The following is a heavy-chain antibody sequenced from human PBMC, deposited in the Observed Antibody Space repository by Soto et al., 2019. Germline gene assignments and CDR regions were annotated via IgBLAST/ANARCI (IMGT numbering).Heavy chain of an antibody. CDR1: GYSFTSYW. Sequence: GESLKISCKGSGYSFTSYWIGWVRQMPGKGLEWMGIIYPGDSDTRYIPSFQGQVTISADKSISTAYLQWSSLKASDTAMYYCARYSGYSLEGVYYYYGMDVWGQGTTVTVSS. J-gene: IGHJ6*02. CDR3: ARYSGYSLEGVYYYYGMDV. D-gene: IGHD5-12*01. CDR2: IYPGDSDT. V-gene: IGHV5-51*01.